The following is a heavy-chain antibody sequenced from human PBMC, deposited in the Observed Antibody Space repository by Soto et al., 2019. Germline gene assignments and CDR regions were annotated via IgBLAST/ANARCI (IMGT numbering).Heavy chain of an antibody. J-gene: IGHJ4*02. CDR1: GYTFSNYG. Sequence: ASVKVSCKASGYTFSNYGFSWLRQAPGQGLEWMGWIYIDDTKYAQNLQGRVTMTTDTSTSTVYMELRSLTSDDTAVYYCARDRDWNPDYWGQGTLVTVSS. CDR3: ARDRDWNPDY. CDR2: IYIDDT. V-gene: IGHV1-18*01. D-gene: IGHD1-1*01.